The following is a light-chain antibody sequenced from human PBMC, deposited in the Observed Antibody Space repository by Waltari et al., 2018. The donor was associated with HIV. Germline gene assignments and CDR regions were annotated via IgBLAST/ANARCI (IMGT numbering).Light chain of an antibody. J-gene: IGKJ4*01. CDR3: QQYNNWPPLT. CDR2: GAS. CDR1: KRVSSN. V-gene: IGKV3-15*01. Sequence: EIVMTQSPATLSASPGERATLTCRASKRVSSNLAWYQQKPGQTPRRLIYGASPRATGIPARFSCSGSGTEFTLTISSLQSEDFAVYYCQQYNNWPPLTFGGGTKVEIK.